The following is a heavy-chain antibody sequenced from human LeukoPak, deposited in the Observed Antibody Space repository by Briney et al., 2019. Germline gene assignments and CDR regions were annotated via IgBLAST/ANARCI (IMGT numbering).Heavy chain of an antibody. CDR3: ARSPHILTGENFDY. CDR2: INPNHGVT. D-gene: IGHD3-9*01. J-gene: IGHJ4*02. CDR1: GYTFTGYY. Sequence: GASVKVSCKASGYTFTGYYMHWVRQAPGQGLEWMGWINPNHGVTNYAQKFQDRVSMTRDTSISTAYMHLSRLRSADTAVYYCARSPHILTGENFDYWGQGTLLTVSS. V-gene: IGHV1-2*02.